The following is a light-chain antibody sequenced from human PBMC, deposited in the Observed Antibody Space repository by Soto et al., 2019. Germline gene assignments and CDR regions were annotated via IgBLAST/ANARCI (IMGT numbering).Light chain of an antibody. CDR1: QNIGRY. CDR2: DVS. CDR3: QQRMSWPLT. J-gene: IGKJ4*01. V-gene: IGKV3-11*01. Sequence: EIVLTQSPATLSLSPGERATLSCRASQNIGRYLAWYQQTPGQVPRLLIYDVSDRATGIPASFSGSGSGTDFTLNISSLEPEDFAVYYCQQRMSWPLTFGGGTKVESK.